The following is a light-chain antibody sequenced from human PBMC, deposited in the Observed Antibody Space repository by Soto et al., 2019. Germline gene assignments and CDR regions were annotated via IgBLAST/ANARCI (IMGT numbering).Light chain of an antibody. CDR1: ESVNNY. V-gene: IGKV3-11*01. Sequence: EVVLTQSPATLSLSPGERATLSCRASESVNNYLAWYQQKPGQAPRLLIYDASNRATGIPARFSGSGSGTDFTLTISSLEPEDFALYFCQQYNNWPPLTFGGGTKVEIK. J-gene: IGKJ4*01. CDR2: DAS. CDR3: QQYNNWPPLT.